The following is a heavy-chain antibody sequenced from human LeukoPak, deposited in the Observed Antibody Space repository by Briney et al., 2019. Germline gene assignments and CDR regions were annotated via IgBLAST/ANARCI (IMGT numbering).Heavy chain of an antibody. CDR1: GGSISSSSYY. V-gene: IGHV4-39*01. J-gene: IGHJ4*02. D-gene: IGHD6-13*01. CDR3: ARTFPWAAAVPFDY. CDR2: IYYSGST. Sequence: SETLSLTCTVSGGSISSSSYYWGWIRQPPGKGLEWIGSIYYSGSTYYNPSLKSRVTISVDTSKNQFSLKLSSVTAADTAVYYCARTFPWAAAVPFDYWGQGTLVTVSS.